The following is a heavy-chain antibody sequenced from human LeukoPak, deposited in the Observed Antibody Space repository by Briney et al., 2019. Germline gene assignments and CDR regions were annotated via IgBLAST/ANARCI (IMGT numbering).Heavy chain of an antibody. CDR1: GFTFSSYA. J-gene: IGHJ4*02. Sequence: GGSLRLSCAASGFTFSSYAMSWVRQAPGRGLEWVSAISGSGGSTYYADSVKGRFTISRDNSKNTLYLQMNSLRAEDTAVYYCAKDNGVVLMVDTVVNDYWGQGTLVTVSS. D-gene: IGHD2-8*01. CDR2: ISGSGGST. CDR3: AKDNGVVLMVDTVVNDY. V-gene: IGHV3-23*01.